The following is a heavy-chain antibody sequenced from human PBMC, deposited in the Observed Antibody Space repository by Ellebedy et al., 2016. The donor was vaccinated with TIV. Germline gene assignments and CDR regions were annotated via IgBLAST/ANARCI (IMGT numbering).Heavy chain of an antibody. Sequence: PGGSLRLSCAASGFTFASYAMSWVRQAPGKGLEWVSIITGSGGSLYYADSVKGRFTISRDNSKNTLHLQMDSLRDEDTAIYYCARDPNWGSIDSWGQGTLVTVSS. CDR1: GFTFASYA. D-gene: IGHD7-27*01. V-gene: IGHV3-23*01. CDR3: ARDPNWGSIDS. CDR2: ITGSGGSL. J-gene: IGHJ4*02.